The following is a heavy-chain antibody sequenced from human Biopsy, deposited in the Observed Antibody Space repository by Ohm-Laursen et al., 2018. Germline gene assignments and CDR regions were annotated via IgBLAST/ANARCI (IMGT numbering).Heavy chain of an antibody. V-gene: IGHV4-39*01. Sequence: PGTLSLTYIVSGGSISNNNYYWGWIRQPPGKGLEWIGSIFYLGSTYYKPSLKSRINISGETSKNQFSLKRNSMTAADTAVYNCTRDYDTSGYYYVSWGQGTLVTVSS. CDR3: TRDYDTSGYYYVS. J-gene: IGHJ5*02. CDR1: GGSISNNNYY. CDR2: IFYLGST. D-gene: IGHD3-22*01.